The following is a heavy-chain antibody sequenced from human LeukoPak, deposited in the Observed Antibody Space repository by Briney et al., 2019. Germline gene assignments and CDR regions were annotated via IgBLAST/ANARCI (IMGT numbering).Heavy chain of an antibody. J-gene: IGHJ6*02. Sequence: GGSLRLSCAAPGFTFSSYAMHCVRQAPGKGLEYVSAISSNGGSTYSANSVKGRFIISRDNSKNTLYLQMGSLRAEDMAVYYCARVGYYSGCYGMDVWGQGTTVTVSS. V-gene: IGHV3-64*01. CDR3: ARVGYYSGCYGMDV. CDR1: GFTFSSYA. CDR2: ISSNGGST. D-gene: IGHD3-3*01.